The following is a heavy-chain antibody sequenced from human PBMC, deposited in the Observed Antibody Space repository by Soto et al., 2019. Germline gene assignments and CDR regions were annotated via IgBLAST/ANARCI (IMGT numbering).Heavy chain of an antibody. J-gene: IGHJ4*01. D-gene: IGHD3-10*01. Sequence: PSETLSLTCSVSGGSISSVGHYWTWIRQQPGKGLEWIGYIYYSGSTDYNPSLKSRVTISVDRSKNQFSLNLSSVTAADTAIYYCARVRGSGSYAAYYFDSWCQGTLATVSS. CDR3: ARVRGSGSYAAYYFDS. V-gene: IGHV4-31*03. CDR2: IYYSGST. CDR1: GGSISSVGHY.